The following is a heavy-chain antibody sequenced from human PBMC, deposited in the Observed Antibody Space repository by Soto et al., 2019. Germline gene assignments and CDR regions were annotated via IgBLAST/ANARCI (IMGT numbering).Heavy chain of an antibody. Sequence: GGSLRLSCAASGFTFSSYGMHWVRQAPGKGLEWVAVISYDGSNKYYADSVKGRFTISRDNSKNTLYLQMNSLRAEDTAVYYCAKDPGIVVPGGYNYHDGLDVWGQGTPVTVSS. CDR3: AKDPGIVVPGGYNYHDGLDV. D-gene: IGHD6-19*01. CDR1: GFTFSSYG. CDR2: ISYDGSNK. J-gene: IGHJ6*02. V-gene: IGHV3-30*18.